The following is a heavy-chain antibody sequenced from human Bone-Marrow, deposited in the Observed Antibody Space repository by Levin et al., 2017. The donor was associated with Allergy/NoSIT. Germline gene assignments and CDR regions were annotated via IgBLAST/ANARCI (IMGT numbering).Heavy chain of an antibody. CDR1: GFTFSSYA. Sequence: LTGGSLRLSCSASGFTFSSYALHWVRQAPGKGLTYVSAINTNGGSTYYADSVKGRFTISRDNSKNTLYLQMSSLRAEDTAVYYCVKGGRMGGGDWYFDLWGRGTLVTVSS. J-gene: IGHJ2*01. CDR3: VKGGRMGGGDWYFDL. CDR2: INTNGGST. D-gene: IGHD3-16*01. V-gene: IGHV3-64D*06.